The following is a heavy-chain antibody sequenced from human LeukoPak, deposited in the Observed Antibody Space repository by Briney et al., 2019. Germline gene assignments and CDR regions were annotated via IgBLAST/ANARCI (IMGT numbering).Heavy chain of an antibody. V-gene: IGHV3-7*01. CDR2: IKQDGSEK. CDR1: GFTFSNYW. D-gene: IGHD4-23*01. CDR3: ARDFGRWYFDY. Sequence: PGGSLRLSCAASGFTFSNYWMSWVRQAPGKGLEWVANIKQDGSEKYYVDSVKGRFTISRDNAKNSLYLQMNSLRAEDTAVYYCARDFGRWYFDYWGQGTLVTVSS. J-gene: IGHJ4*02.